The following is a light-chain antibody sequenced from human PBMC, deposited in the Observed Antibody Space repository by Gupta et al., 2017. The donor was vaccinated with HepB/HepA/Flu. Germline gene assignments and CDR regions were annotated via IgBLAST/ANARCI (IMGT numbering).Light chain of an antibody. CDR3: QQYNNWPRT. CDR1: QSISVN. J-gene: IGKJ5*01. Sequence: EIVMTQSPATLSGSPGERATLSCRASQSISVNLAWYHQKPGQAPKLLIYGASTRATGIPARFSGSGSGTEFTLTISSLQSEDFAVYYCQQYNNWPRTFGQGTRLEIK. V-gene: IGKV3-15*01. CDR2: GAS.